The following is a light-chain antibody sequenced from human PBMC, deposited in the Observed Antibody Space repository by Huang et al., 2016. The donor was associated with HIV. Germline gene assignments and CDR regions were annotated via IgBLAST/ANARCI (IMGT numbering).Light chain of an antibody. V-gene: IGKV3-15*01. CDR3: QQYNNWPPMYT. CDR2: GAA. CDR1: QSVSSN. Sequence: LVMTPSPAPLSVSPGEKATLSCRASQSVSSNLAWYQQEPGQAPRLLIYGAATMATGIPARFSALGSGTEFTLTISSLQSEDFAVYYCQQYNNWPPMYTFGQGTNLEIK. J-gene: IGKJ2*01.